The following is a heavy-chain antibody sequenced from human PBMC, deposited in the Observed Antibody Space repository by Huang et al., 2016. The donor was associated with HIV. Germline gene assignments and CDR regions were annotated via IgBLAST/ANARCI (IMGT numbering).Heavy chain of an antibody. V-gene: IGHV1-69*13. CDR2: IIPLHDTT. CDR3: ARGVGNSNRGFDI. CDR1: GGTVSSFS. Sequence: QVQLVQSGAEMKKSGSSVKVSCKASGGTVSSFSFTWVRQAPGHGLEWRGGIIPLHDTTDIEQNFRCRVTLTADESTNTAFMELSGLTSQDTAVYYCARGVGNSNRGFDIWGQGTLVTVS. D-gene: IGHD5-18*01. J-gene: IGHJ4*02.